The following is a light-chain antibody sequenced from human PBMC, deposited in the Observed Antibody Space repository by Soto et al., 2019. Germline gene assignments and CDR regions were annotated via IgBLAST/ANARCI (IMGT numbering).Light chain of an antibody. CDR1: QSVSNN. J-gene: IGKJ4*01. Sequence: EIVMTQSPATLSVSPGERATLSCRASQSVSNNLAWYQQKPGQAPRLLIYGASTRATGIPARFSGSGSGTEFTLTISSRQSEDVAFYYCQQYNTWSPLTFGGGTKVETK. CDR2: GAS. CDR3: QQYNTWSPLT. V-gene: IGKV3-15*01.